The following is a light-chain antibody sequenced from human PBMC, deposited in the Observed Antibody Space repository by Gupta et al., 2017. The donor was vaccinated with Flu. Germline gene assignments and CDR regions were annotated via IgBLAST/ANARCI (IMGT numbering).Light chain of an antibody. CDR3: QQRSNWPPWT. CDR2: DAS. CDR1: QTVSNY. V-gene: IGKV3-11*01. Sequence: EIVLTQSPATLSLSPGERATLSCRASQTVSNYLAWYQQKPGQAPRLLIYDASNRATGIPARFSGSGSGTDFTLTISSLEPEDFAVYYCQQRSNWPPWTFGQGTKVEIK. J-gene: IGKJ1*01.